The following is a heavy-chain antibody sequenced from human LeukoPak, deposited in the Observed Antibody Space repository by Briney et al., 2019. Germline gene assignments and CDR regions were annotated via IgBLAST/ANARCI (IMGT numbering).Heavy chain of an antibody. CDR2: ISSSSSYI. J-gene: IGHJ4*02. CDR3: ARESDVSIAAAFYY. V-gene: IGHV3-21*01. CDR1: GFTFSSYS. Sequence: GGSLRLSCAASGFTFSSYSMNWVRQAPGKGLEWVSSISSSSSYIYYADSVKGRFTISRDNAKNSLYLQMNSLRAEDTAVYYCARESDVSIAAAFYYWGQGTLVTVSS. D-gene: IGHD6-13*01.